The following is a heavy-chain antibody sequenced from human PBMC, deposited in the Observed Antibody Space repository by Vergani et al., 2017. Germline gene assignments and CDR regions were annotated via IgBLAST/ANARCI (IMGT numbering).Heavy chain of an antibody. V-gene: IGHV3-48*01. D-gene: IGHD5-18*01. J-gene: IGHJ2*01. CDR1: GFIFSSYS. Sequence: EVQLLESGGGLVQPGGSLRLSCAASGFIFSSYSMNWVRQAPGKGLEWVSYISSSSTIYYADSVKGRFTISRDNAKNSLYLQMNSLRAEDTSVYYCARDHDTAMLFYWYFDLWGRGTLVSVSS. CDR3: ARDHDTAMLFYWYFDL. CDR2: ISSSSTI.